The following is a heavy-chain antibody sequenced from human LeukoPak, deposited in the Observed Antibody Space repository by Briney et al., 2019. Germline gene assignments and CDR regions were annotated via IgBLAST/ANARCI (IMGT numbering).Heavy chain of an antibody. D-gene: IGHD1-26*01. CDR3: ARYSGSYHAFDI. Sequence: GGSLRLSCAASGFTFSSYWMTWVRQAPGKGLEWVANIKQDGSEKYYVDSVKGRFTFSRDNAKNSLYLQMNSLGAEDTAVYYCARYSGSYHAFDIWGQGTMVTVSS. V-gene: IGHV3-7*04. CDR2: IKQDGSEK. CDR1: GFTFSSYW. J-gene: IGHJ3*02.